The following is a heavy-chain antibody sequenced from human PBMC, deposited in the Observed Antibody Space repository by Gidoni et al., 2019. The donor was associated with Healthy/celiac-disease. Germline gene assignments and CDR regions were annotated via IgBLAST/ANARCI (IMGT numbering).Heavy chain of an antibody. CDR2: INTNSGGT. CDR3: ARDLGKKVVVAPEDY. Sequence: QVQLVQSGAEEKTPGASVKVSCTASGYPFTGYYMHWVRQAAGQGLEWMGWINTNSGGTNYAQKFQGRVTMTRITCISTAYMELSRLRSDDTAVYYCARDLGKKVVVAPEDYWGQGTLVTVSS. V-gene: IGHV1-2*02. CDR1: GYPFTGYY. D-gene: IGHD2-15*01. J-gene: IGHJ4*02.